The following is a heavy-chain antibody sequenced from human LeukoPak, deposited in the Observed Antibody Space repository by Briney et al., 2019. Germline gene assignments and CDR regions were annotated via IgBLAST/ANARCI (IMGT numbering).Heavy chain of an antibody. J-gene: IGHJ5*02. Sequence: GGSLRLSCAASGFTFSSYDMHWGRQATGKGREWVSAIGTAGDTYYPGSVKGRFTISRENAKNSLYLQMNSLRAGDTAVYYCARGAGPRIAAAGIGWFDPWGQGTLVTVSS. CDR2: IGTAGDT. D-gene: IGHD6-13*01. CDR1: GFTFSSYD. CDR3: ARGAGPRIAAAGIGWFDP. V-gene: IGHV3-13*01.